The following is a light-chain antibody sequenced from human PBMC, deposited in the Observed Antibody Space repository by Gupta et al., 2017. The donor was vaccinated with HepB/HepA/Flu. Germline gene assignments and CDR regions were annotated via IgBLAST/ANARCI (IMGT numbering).Light chain of an antibody. CDR3: QVWDSSSDHWV. CDR1: NIGSKS. V-gene: IGLV3-21*04. CDR2: YDS. J-gene: IGLJ3*02. Sequence: SYVLTQPPSGSVAPGKTARITCGGNNIGSKSVHWYQQKPGQAPVLVIYYDSDRPSGIPERFSGSNSGNTATLTISRVEAGDEADYYCQVWDSSSDHWVFGGGTKLTVL.